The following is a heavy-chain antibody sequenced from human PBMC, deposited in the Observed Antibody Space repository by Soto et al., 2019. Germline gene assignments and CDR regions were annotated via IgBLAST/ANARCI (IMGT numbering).Heavy chain of an antibody. CDR2: IYWDDDK. J-gene: IGHJ2*01. Sequence: QITLKESGPTLVKPTQTLTLTCTVSGFSLSRSGVGVGWIRQPPGKALEWLALIYWDDDKRYSPSLRSRLTVTRDTSKNEVFLAMTSMDPVDTAAYYCARRAVTRVRQCWYFDPWGRGTLVTVSS. V-gene: IGHV2-5*02. CDR1: GFSLSRSGVG. CDR3: ARRAVTRVRQCWYFDP. D-gene: IGHD4-17*01.